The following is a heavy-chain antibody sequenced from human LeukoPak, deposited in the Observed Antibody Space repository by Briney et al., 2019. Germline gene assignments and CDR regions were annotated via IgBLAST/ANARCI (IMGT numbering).Heavy chain of an antibody. CDR1: GFTFSSYG. V-gene: IGHV3-30*02. Sequence: PGGSLRLSCAASGFTFSSYGMHWVRQAPGKGLEWVAFIRYDGSNKYYADSVKGRFTISRDNSKNTLYLQMNSLRAEDTAVYYCAKDLTFYSSSSPSDYWGQGTLVTVSS. CDR2: IRYDGSNK. J-gene: IGHJ4*02. D-gene: IGHD6-6*01. CDR3: AKDLTFYSSSSPSDY.